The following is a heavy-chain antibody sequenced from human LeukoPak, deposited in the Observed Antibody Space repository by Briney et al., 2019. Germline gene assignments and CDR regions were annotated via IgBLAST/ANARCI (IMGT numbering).Heavy chain of an antibody. CDR3: ARVLAVTTAYGWFDP. D-gene: IGHD4-11*01. CDR2: ISAYNGKT. CDR1: GYTFTSYG. V-gene: IGHV1-18*01. J-gene: IGHJ5*02. Sequence: GASVKVSCKASGYTFTSYGISWVRQAPGQGLEWMGWISAYNGKTNYAQKLQGRVTMTTDTSTSTAYMELRSLRSDDTAVYYCARVLAVTTAYGWFDPWGQGTLVTVSS.